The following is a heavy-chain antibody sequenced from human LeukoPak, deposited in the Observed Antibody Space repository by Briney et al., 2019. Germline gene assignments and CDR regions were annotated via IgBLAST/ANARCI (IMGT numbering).Heavy chain of an antibody. J-gene: IGHJ4*02. V-gene: IGHV4-30-2*01. CDR2: IYHSGST. D-gene: IGHD2-15*01. CDR3: ASGYCSGGSCYPNPRSDN. CDR1: GGPISNGGYS. Sequence: PSQTLSLTCAVSGGPISNGGYSWSWIRQPPGKGLEWIGYIYHSGSTYYNPSLKSRVTISVDGSKNQFSLKLSSVTAADTAVYYCASGYCSGGSCYPNPRSDNWGQGTLVTVSS.